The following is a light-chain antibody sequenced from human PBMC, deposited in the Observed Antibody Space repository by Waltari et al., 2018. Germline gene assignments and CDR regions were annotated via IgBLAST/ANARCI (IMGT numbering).Light chain of an antibody. Sequence: DIVMTQSPDSLAVSLGERATINCTSSQSVLYSSNNNNYLAWYQQKPGQSPKLLISWASTRESGVPDRFSGSGSGADFTLTISTLQAEDVAVYYCQQYYSTPYTFGQGTRLEIK. CDR3: QQYYSTPYT. CDR1: QSVLYSSNNNNY. CDR2: WAS. J-gene: IGKJ2*01. V-gene: IGKV4-1*01.